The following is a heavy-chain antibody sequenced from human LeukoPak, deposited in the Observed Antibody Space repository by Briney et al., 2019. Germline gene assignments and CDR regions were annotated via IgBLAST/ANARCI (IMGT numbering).Heavy chain of an antibody. Sequence: SETLSLTCAVYGGSFSGYYWSWIRQPPGKGLEWIGEINHSGSTNYNPSLKSRVTISVDTSKNQFSLKMSSVTAADTAVSYLSRVSSWSRSRFDPWGQGTLVTVSS. CDR3: SRVSSWSRSRFDP. J-gene: IGHJ5*02. D-gene: IGHD6-13*01. CDR2: INHSGST. V-gene: IGHV4-34*01. CDR1: GGSFSGYY.